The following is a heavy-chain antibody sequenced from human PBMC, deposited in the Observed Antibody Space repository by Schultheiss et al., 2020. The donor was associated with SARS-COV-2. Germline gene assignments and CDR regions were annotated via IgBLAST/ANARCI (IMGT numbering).Heavy chain of an antibody. J-gene: IGHJ6*02. CDR2: ISSSSSTI. D-gene: IGHD6-19*01. CDR3: ARDNGIAVAGTLYYYYGMDV. Sequence: GGSLRLSCAASGFTFSSYGMHWVRQAPGKGLEWVSYISSSSSTIYYADSVKGRFTISRDNSKNSLYLQMNSLRAEDTAVYYCARDNGIAVAGTLYYYYGMDVWAKGPRSPSP. V-gene: IGHV3-48*01. CDR1: GFTFSSYG.